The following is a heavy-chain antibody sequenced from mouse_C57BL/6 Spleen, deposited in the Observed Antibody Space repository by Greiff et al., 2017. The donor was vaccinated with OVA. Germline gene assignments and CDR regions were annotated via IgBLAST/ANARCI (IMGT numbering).Heavy chain of an antibody. V-gene: IGHV3-6*01. CDR1: GYSITSGYY. CDR3: ARPHNGSIWYFDV. J-gene: IGHJ1*03. Sequence: EVQLVESGPGLVKPSQSLSLTCSVTGYSITSGYYWNWIRQFPGNKLEWMGYISYDGSTNYNPSLKNRISITRDTSKNQFFLKLNSVTTEDTATYDGARPHNGSIWYFDVWGTGTTVTVSS. CDR2: ISYDGST. D-gene: IGHD1-1*01.